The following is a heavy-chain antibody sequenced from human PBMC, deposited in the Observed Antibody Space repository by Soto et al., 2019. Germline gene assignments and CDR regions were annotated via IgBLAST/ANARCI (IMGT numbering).Heavy chain of an antibody. CDR3: ARGRYGDY. CDR2: ISAHNGNT. CDR1: GYGFTTYG. Sequence: QVHLVQSGAEVKKPGASVKVSCKGSGYGFTTYGITWVRQAPGQGLEWMAWISAHNGNTNYAQKLQGRGTGTRDTSTSTAYMALRSLRSDDTALYYCARGRYGDYWGQGALVTVSS. J-gene: IGHJ4*02. D-gene: IGHD1-1*01. V-gene: IGHV1-18*01.